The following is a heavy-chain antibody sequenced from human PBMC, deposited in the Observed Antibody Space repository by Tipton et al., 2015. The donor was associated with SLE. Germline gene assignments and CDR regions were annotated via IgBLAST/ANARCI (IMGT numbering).Heavy chain of an antibody. CDR3: AKERTGFYMEV. J-gene: IGHJ6*03. Sequence: SLRLSCAASGFTFTTYAFSWVRQAPGKGLEWVSLTYARAATYYAESVKGRFTISRDDSKNTLFLQMNSLRPEDTAVYYCAKERTGFYMEVWGKGTTVTVSS. CDR1: GFTFTTYA. V-gene: IGHV3-23*03. D-gene: IGHD1-1*01. CDR2: TYARAAT.